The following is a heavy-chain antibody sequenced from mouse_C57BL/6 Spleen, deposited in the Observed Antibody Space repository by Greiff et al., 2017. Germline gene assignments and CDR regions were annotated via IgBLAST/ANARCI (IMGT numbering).Heavy chain of an antibody. J-gene: IGHJ2*01. CDR1: GFTFSSYA. CDR3: ARSYYGSLFDY. CDR2: ISDGGSYT. Sequence: EVQLVESGGGLVKPGGSLKLSCAASGFTFSSYAMSWVRQTPEKRLEWVATISDGGSYTYYPDNVKGRFTISRDNAKNNLYLQMSHLKSEDTAMYYCARSYYGSLFDYWGQGTTLTVSS. V-gene: IGHV5-4*01. D-gene: IGHD1-1*01.